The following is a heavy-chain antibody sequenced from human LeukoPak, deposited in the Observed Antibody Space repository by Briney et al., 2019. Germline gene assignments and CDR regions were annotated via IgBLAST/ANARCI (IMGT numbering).Heavy chain of an antibody. Sequence: SETLSLTCAVYGGSFSGYYWSWIRQPPGKGLEWIGEITHSGSTNYNPSLKSRVTISVDTSKNQFSLKLSSVTAADTAVYYCARDKRPYYDSSGTLGAFDIWGQGTMVTVSS. CDR1: GGSFSGYY. D-gene: IGHD3-22*01. CDR2: ITHSGST. J-gene: IGHJ3*02. CDR3: ARDKRPYYDSSGTLGAFDI. V-gene: IGHV4-34*01.